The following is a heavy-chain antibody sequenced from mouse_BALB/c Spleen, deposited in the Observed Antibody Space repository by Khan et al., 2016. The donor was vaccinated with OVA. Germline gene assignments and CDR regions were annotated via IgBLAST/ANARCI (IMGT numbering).Heavy chain of an antibody. J-gene: IGHJ4*01. CDR1: GYTFTNYW. V-gene: IGHV1-63*02. D-gene: IGHD2-14*01. CDR2: IYPGGGYT. Sequence: QVQLQQSGTELVRPGTSVKMSCKAAGYTFTNYWIGWVKQRPGHGLEWIGDIYPGGGYTNYNEKFKGKATLTADTSSRTAYIQPSSLTSEDSSIYYCAKGNRYVDYAMDYWGQGTSVTVSS. CDR3: AKGNRYVDYAMDY.